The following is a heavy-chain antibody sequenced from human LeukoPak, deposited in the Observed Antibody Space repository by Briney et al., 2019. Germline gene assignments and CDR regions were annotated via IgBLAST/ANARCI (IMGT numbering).Heavy chain of an antibody. D-gene: IGHD1-26*01. CDR3: ARIMLSWREFDC. CDR1: GYTFTSYG. CDR2: ISAYNGNT. Sequence: ASVKVSCKASGYTFTSYGISWVRQAPGQGLEWMGWISAYNGNTNCAQKLQGRVTMTSDTSTSTAYMELRSLRSDDTAVYYCARIMLSWREFDCWGQGTLVTVSS. V-gene: IGHV1-18*01. J-gene: IGHJ4*02.